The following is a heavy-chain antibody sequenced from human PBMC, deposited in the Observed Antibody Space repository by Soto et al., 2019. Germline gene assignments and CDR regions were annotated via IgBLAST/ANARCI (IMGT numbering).Heavy chain of an antibody. D-gene: IGHD3-10*01. CDR1: GYNFTTYA. Sequence: GASVKVSCKASGYNFTTYAMLWVRQAPGQRPEWMGWINTGNGNTKYSQKFQGRVTITRDTSASTAYMELSSLRSEDTAVYYCARDPSYYGSGSYLDYYGMDVWGQGTTVTVSS. J-gene: IGHJ6*02. CDR2: INTGNGNT. CDR3: ARDPSYYGSGSYLDYYGMDV. V-gene: IGHV1-3*04.